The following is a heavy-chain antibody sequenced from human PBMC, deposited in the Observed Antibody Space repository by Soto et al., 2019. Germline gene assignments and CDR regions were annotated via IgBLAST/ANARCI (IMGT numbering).Heavy chain of an antibody. D-gene: IGHD6-6*01. CDR2: IYWNDDK. CDR3: AQVDDVAALFAY. J-gene: IGHJ4*02. CDR1: GFSLGTTGEG. Sequence: QITLKESGPTLVKPTQPLTLTCTFSGFSLGTTGEGVGWIRQPPGKALEWLAVIYWNDDKSYSPSLKSRLTISKDTSKKQVVLTMMNMAPVDTGTYYCAQVDDVAALFAYLGQGTLVTVSS. V-gene: IGHV2-5*01.